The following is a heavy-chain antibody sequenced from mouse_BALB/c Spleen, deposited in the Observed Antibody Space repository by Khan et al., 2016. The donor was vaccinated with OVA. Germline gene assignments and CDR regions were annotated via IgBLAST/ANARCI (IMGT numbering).Heavy chain of an antibody. CDR1: GYTFTKYW. CDR2: IYPGSGNT. V-gene: IGHV1-63*02. J-gene: IGHJ4*01. CDR3: ARPFYYGSSYDTMDA. D-gene: IGHD1-1*01. Sequence: QVQLQQSGAELVRPGTSVKMSCKAAGYTFTKYWIGWVKQRPGHGLEWSGDIYPGSGNTNYNERFKGRATLTADTSSTTAYMHLSSLTSEDSAIYYCARPFYYGSSYDTMDAWGQGTSVTVSS.